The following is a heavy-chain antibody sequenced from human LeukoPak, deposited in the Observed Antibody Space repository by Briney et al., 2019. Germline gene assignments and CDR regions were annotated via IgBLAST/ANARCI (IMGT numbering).Heavy chain of an antibody. CDR3: ARGPLGYCSSTSCYLHPFDY. Sequence: GGSLRLSCAGSGFTFSIYWMSWVRQAPGKGLEWVANIKQDGSEKDYVDSVKGRFTISRDNAKNSLYLQMNSLGAEDTAVYYCARGPLGYCSSTSCYLHPFDYWGQGTLVTVSS. CDR1: GFTFSIYW. CDR2: IKQDGSEK. V-gene: IGHV3-7*01. J-gene: IGHJ4*02. D-gene: IGHD2-2*01.